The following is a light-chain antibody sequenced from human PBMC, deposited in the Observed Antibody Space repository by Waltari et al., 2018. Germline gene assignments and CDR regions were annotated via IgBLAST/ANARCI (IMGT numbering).Light chain of an antibody. J-gene: IGKJ4*01. CDR2: GAP. V-gene: IGKV3-15*01. Sequence: EIVMTQSPATLSVSPGERATLSCRASQSVSSNLAGYQQKPGQAPRLLISGAPTRATGFPARFSGSGSGTEFTLTISSLQSEDFAVYYCQQYNNWLLTFGGGTKVEIK. CDR3: QQYNNWLLT. CDR1: QSVSSN.